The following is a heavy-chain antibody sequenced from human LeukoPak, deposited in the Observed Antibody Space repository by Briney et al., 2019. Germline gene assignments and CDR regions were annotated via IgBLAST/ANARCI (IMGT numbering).Heavy chain of an antibody. D-gene: IGHD1-26*01. Sequence: SGGSLRLSCAASGFTFDDYAMHWVRQAPGKGLEWVSGISWNSGSIGYADSVKGRFTISRDNAKNSLYLQMNSLRAEDMALYYCAKADSGSYSGFYDYWGQGTLVTVSS. CDR2: ISWNSGSI. V-gene: IGHV3-9*03. CDR3: AKADSGSYSGFYDY. J-gene: IGHJ4*02. CDR1: GFTFDDYA.